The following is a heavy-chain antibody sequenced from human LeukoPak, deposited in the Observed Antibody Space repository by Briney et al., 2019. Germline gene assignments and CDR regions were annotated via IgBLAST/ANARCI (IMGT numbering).Heavy chain of an antibody. J-gene: IGHJ5*02. D-gene: IGHD2-2*01. Sequence: PSETLSLTCTVSGGSISSYYWSWIRQPPGKGLEWIGYIYYSGSTNYNPSLKSRVTISVDTSKNQFSLKLSSVTAADTAVYYCAREDQLLTGWFDPWGQGTLSPSPQ. CDR1: GGSISSYY. V-gene: IGHV4-59*01. CDR3: AREDQLLTGWFDP. CDR2: IYYSGST.